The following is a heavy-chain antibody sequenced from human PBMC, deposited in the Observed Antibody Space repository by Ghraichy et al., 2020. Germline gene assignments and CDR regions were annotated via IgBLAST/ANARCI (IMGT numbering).Heavy chain of an antibody. CDR1: GFTVSSNY. CDR3: ATDCSSTSCYPTGGDY. J-gene: IGHJ4*02. CDR2: IYSGGST. V-gene: IGHV3-66*01. Sequence: GGSLRLSCAASGFTVSSNYMSWVRQAPGKGLEWVSVIYSGGSTYYADSVKGRFTISRDNSKNTLYLQMNSLRAEDTAVYYCATDCSSTSCYPTGGDYWGQGTLVTVSS. D-gene: IGHD2-2*01.